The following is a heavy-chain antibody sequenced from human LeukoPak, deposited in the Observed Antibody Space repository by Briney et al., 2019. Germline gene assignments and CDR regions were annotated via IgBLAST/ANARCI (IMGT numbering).Heavy chain of an antibody. J-gene: IGHJ6*03. D-gene: IGHD5-18*01. CDR2: LYSGGTT. V-gene: IGHV3-53*01. CDR1: GFSVSNNY. CDR3: AKWGDTAMVRVYYYYYMDV. Sequence: PGGSLRLSCAASGFSVSNNYVSWVRQAPGKGLEWVSVLYSGGTTYYADSVKGRFTISRDNSKNTLYLQMNSLRAEDTAVYYCAKWGDTAMVRVYYYYYMDVWGKGTTVTISS.